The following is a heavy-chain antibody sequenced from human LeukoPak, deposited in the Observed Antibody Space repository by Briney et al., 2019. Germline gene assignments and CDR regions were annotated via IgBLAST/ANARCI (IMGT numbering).Heavy chain of an antibody. J-gene: IGHJ4*02. Sequence: PSETLSLTCTVSGGSIRSYYWSWIRQPPGKGLEWIAYIYYSGSTNYNPSLKSRVTISVDKSKNQFSLKLSSVTAADTAVYYCARDGVIAPRRYFDYWGQGTLVTVSS. CDR2: IYYSGST. D-gene: IGHD3-16*02. CDR1: GGSIRSYY. CDR3: ARDGVIAPRRYFDY. V-gene: IGHV4-59*12.